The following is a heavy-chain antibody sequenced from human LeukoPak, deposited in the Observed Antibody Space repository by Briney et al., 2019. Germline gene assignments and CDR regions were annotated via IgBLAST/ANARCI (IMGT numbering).Heavy chain of an antibody. CDR1: GFYFGSFW. CDR2: IKYDGSEI. V-gene: IGHV3-7*01. Sequence: GGYLRLSCVVSGFYFGSFWMTWVRQAPGKGLDWVANIKYDGSEIYYADSVKGRFTISRDNANSSLYLQLNNLRVEDTALYYCATSYQLDYWGQGTLVTVSS. CDR3: ATSYQLDY. D-gene: IGHD2-2*01. J-gene: IGHJ4*02.